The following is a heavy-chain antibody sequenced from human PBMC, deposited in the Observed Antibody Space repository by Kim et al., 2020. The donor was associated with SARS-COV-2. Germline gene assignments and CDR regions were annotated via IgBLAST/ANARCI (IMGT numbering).Heavy chain of an antibody. J-gene: IGHJ5*02. V-gene: IGHV4-34*01. CDR3: ARGNWFDP. CDR2: INHSGST. Sequence: SETLSLTCAVYGGSFSGYYWSWIRQPPGKGLEWIGEINHSGSTNYNPSLKSRVTISVDTSKNQFSLKLSSVTAADTAVYYCARGNWFDPWGQGTLVTVSS. CDR1: GGSFSGYY.